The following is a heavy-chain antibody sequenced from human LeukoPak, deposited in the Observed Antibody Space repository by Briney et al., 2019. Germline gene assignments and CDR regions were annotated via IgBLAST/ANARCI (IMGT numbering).Heavy chain of an antibody. D-gene: IGHD3-10*01. CDR3: AREAITMLFGDAFDI. CDR2: IYYSGST. CDR1: GGSISSSSYY. V-gene: IGHV4-39*07. Sequence: SETLSLTCTVSGGSISSSSYYWGWIRQPPGKGLEWIGSIYYSGSTYYNPSLKSRVTISVDTSKNQFSLKLSSVTAADTAVYYCAREAITMLFGDAFDIWGQGTMVTVSS. J-gene: IGHJ3*02.